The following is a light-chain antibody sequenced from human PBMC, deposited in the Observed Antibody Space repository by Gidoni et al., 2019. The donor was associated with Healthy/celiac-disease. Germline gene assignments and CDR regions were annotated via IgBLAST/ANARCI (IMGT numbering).Light chain of an antibody. CDR3: QQRSNSWT. J-gene: IGKJ1*01. Sequence: IVLTQSPATLSLSPGERATLSCRASQSVSSYLAWYQQKPGQAPRLLIYDASNRATGIPARFSGSGSGTDFTLTISSLEAEDFAVYYCQQRSNSWTFGQGTKVEIK. CDR2: DAS. CDR1: QSVSSY. V-gene: IGKV3-11*01.